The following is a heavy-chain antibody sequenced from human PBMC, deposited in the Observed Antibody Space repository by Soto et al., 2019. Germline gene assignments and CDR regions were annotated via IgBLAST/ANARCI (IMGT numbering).Heavy chain of an antibody. Sequence: QVQLVESGGGVVQHGRSLRLSCAASEFTFSSYGMHWVRQAPGKGLEWVAVISYDGSKKYYADSVKGRFTISRDNSKNTLYLPMNSLRAEATAVYYGAKDGAVAGFNFDYWGQGTLVTVSS. V-gene: IGHV3-30*18. CDR1: EFTFSSYG. CDR3: AKDGAVAGFNFDY. J-gene: IGHJ4*02. D-gene: IGHD6-19*01. CDR2: ISYDGSKK.